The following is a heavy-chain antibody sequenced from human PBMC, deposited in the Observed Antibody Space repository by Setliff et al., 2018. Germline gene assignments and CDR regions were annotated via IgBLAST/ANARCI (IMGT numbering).Heavy chain of an antibody. CDR1: GFTFSNYA. D-gene: IGHD3-3*01. J-gene: IGHJ6*03. CDR2: ISSNGGST. V-gene: IGHV3-64*02. Sequence: PGGSLRLSCAASGFTFSNYAMHWVRQAPGKGLEYVSAISSNGGSTHYADSVKGRFTISRDNSKNTLYLQMGSLRGEDMAVYYCARDSATQYDFWSGPQYYYMDVWGKGTTVTVSS. CDR3: ARDSATQYDFWSGPQYYYMDV.